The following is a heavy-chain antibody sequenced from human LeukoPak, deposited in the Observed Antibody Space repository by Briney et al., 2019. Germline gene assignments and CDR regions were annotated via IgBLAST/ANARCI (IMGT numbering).Heavy chain of an antibody. J-gene: IGHJ4*02. V-gene: IGHV1-8*01. CDR1: GYTFTSYD. Sequence: ASVKVSCKASGYTFTSYDINWVRQATGQGLEWMGWMNPNSGNTGYAQKFQGRVTMIRNTSISTAYMELSSLRSEDTAVYYCARGSGYYYDSSGSQFDYWGQGTLVTVSS. CDR2: MNPNSGNT. CDR3: ARGSGYYYDSSGSQFDY. D-gene: IGHD3-22*01.